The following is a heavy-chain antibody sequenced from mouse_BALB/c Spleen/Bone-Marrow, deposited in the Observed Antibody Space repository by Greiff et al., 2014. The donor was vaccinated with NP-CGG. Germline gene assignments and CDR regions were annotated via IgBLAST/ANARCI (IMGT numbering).Heavy chain of an antibody. V-gene: IGHV3-8*02. CDR3: ARAGYRYDVGYAIDY. J-gene: IGHJ4*01. CDR1: GDSITSGY. Sequence: EVQLVESGPSLVKPSQTLSLTCSVTGDSITSGYWNWIRKFPGNKLEYMGYISYSGRTYYNPSLKSRISITRDTSKNQYYLQLNSVTTEDTATYYCARAGYRYDVGYAIDYWGQGTSVTVSS. CDR2: ISYSGRT. D-gene: IGHD2-14*01.